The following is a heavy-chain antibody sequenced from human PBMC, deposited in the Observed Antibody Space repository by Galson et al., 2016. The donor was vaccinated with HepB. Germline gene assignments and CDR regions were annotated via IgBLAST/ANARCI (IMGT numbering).Heavy chain of an antibody. J-gene: IGHJ6*03. CDR2: IGYDGSHK. CDR1: GVIFSKYA. V-gene: IGHV3-30*18. CDR3: AKIYDEFWSGYYYYHYCMDV. Sequence: SLRLSCAASGVIFSKYAMHWVRQAPGQGLEWVAVIGYDGSHKYYAESVKGRFIISRDNSKNTLHLQMNGLSPEDTAVYYCAKIYDEFWSGYYYYHYCMDVWGKGTRVTVSS. D-gene: IGHD3-3*01.